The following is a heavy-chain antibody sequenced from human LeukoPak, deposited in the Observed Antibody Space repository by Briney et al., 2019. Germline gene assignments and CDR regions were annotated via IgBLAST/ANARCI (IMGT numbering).Heavy chain of an antibody. CDR1: AFTFSSYA. CDR3: AKDRRSGGNFGGIDY. D-gene: IGHD4-23*01. J-gene: IGHJ4*02. V-gene: IGHV3-30*18. Sequence: GRSLRLSCAASAFTFSSYALDWVRQAPGKGLEWVAVISFDGSNKYYADSVKGRFTISRDNSKNTLYLQMNSLRAEDTAVYYCAKDRRSGGNFGGIDYWGQGTLVTVSS. CDR2: ISFDGSNK.